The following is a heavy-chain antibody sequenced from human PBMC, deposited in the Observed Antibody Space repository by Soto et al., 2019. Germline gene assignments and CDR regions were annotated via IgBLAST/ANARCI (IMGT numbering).Heavy chain of an antibody. CDR2: ISSSSSYI. V-gene: IGHV3-21*01. D-gene: IGHD5-12*01. Sequence: PGGSLRLSCAASGFTFSSYSMNWVRQAPGKGLEWVSSISSSSSYIYYADSVKGRFTISRDNAKNSLYLQMNSLRAEDTAVYYCARDRPRREYSGYDWDAFAIWGQGTMVTVSS. J-gene: IGHJ3*02. CDR1: GFTFSSYS. CDR3: ARDRPRREYSGYDWDAFAI.